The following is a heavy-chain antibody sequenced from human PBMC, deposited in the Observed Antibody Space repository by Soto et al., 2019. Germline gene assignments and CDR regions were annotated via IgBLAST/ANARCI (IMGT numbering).Heavy chain of an antibody. Sequence: SETLSLTCAVYGGSFRSYACTWIRQPPWQGLEWIGEIKDRGSTNYNPSLKSRVTISVDTSKNQVSLKLRSVTAADTAVYYCARSARHGTEIVVTAATSDYFEYWGQGNVVTVSS. J-gene: IGHJ4*02. CDR3: ARSARHGTEIVVTAATSDYFEY. CDR2: IKDRGST. V-gene: IGHV4-34*01. D-gene: IGHD2-21*02. CDR1: GGSFRSYA.